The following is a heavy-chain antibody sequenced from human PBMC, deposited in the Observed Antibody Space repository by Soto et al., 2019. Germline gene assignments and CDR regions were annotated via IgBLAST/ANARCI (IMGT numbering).Heavy chain of an antibody. J-gene: IGHJ6*02. CDR1: GFTFSSYA. D-gene: IGHD3-3*01. CDR2: INGGSTT. Sequence: PGGSLRLSCAASGFTFSSYAMSWVRQAPGKGLEWVTAINGGSTTYYADSVKGRFTISRDNSKNTLYLQMNSLRAEDTAVYYCAKDKDWSGVYGMDVRGQGNTVTVSS. V-gene: IGHV3-23*01. CDR3: AKDKDWSGVYGMDV.